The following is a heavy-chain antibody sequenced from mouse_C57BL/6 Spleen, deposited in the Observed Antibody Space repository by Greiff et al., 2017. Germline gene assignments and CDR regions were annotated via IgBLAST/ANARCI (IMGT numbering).Heavy chain of an antibody. J-gene: IGHJ3*01. CDR2: ISSGGDYI. V-gene: IGHV5-9-1*02. Sequence: DVHLVESGEGLVKPGGSLKLSCAASGFTFSSYAMSWVRQTPEKRLEWVAYISSGGDYIYYADTVKGRFTISRDNARNTLYLQMSSLKSEDTAMYYCTRGYYDQAWFAYWGQGTLVTVSA. CDR3: TRGYYDQAWFAY. CDR1: GFTFSSYA. D-gene: IGHD2-4*01.